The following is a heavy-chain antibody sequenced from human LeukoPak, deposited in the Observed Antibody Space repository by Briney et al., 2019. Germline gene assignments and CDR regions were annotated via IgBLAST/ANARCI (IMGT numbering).Heavy chain of an antibody. J-gene: IGHJ5*02. CDR1: GGSISSYY. CDR2: IYYSGST. D-gene: IGHD3-16*02. V-gene: IGHV4-59*08. CDR3: ARGGSYPNWFDP. Sequence: SETLSLTCTVSGGSISSYYWSWIRQPPGKGLEWIGYIYYSGSTNYNPSLKRRVAISVDTSKNQFSLKLSSVTAADTAVYYCARGGSYPNWFDPWGQGTLVTVSS.